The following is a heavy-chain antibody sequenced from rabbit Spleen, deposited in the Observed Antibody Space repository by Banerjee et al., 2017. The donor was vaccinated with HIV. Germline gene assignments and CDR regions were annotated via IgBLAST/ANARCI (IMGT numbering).Heavy chain of an antibody. V-gene: IGHV1S45*01. CDR1: GFSLNNNYY. CDR2: IYGGDGVST. D-gene: IGHD8-1*01. J-gene: IGHJ6*01. Sequence: QEQLVESGGGLVKPGGTLTLTCKASGFSLNNNYYMCWVRQAPGKGLEWIACIYGGDGVSTAYASWAKGRFTISKTSSTTVTLQMTSLTDADTATYFCARDTGSSFSSYGMDLWGPGTLVTVS. CDR3: ARDTGSSFSSYGMDL.